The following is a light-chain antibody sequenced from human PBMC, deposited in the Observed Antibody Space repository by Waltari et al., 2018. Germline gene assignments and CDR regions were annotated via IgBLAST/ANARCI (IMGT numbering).Light chain of an antibody. CDR1: QSVSSSY. Sequence: EIVLPQSPGTLSLYPGERATLSCRASQSVSSSYLAWYQQKPGQAPRLLSYGASSRATGIPDRFSGSGSGTDFTLTISRLEPEDFAVYYCQQYGSSPKNTFGQGTKLEIK. V-gene: IGKV3-20*01. CDR3: QQYGSSPKNT. CDR2: GAS. J-gene: IGKJ2*01.